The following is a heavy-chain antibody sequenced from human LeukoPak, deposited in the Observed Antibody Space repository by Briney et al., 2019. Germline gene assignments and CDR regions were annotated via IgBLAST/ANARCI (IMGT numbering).Heavy chain of an antibody. D-gene: IGHD1-26*01. CDR2: IYHSGST. CDR1: GGSISSSNW. V-gene: IGHV4-4*02. CDR3: ASPQHSGSHGLGAVDI. Sequence: SETLSLTCAVSGGSISSSNWWSWVRQPPGKGLEWIGEIYHSGSTNYNPSLKSRVTISVDKSKNQFSLKLSSVTAADTAVYYCASPQHSGSHGLGAVDIWGQGTMVTVSS. J-gene: IGHJ3*02.